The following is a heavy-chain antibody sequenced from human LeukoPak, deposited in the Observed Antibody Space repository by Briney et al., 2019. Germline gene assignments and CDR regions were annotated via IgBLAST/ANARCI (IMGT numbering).Heavy chain of an antibody. V-gene: IGHV3-21*01. J-gene: IGHJ4*02. Sequence: GGSLRLSCAASGFTFSTYSMNWVRQAPGKGLEWVSSIISSSSYIYYAYSVKGRFTISGDNAKNSLYLQMNSLRAEDTAVYYCARDPQYCSGGSCYSFDYWGQGTLVTVSS. D-gene: IGHD2-15*01. CDR2: IISSSSYI. CDR3: ARDPQYCSGGSCYSFDY. CDR1: GFTFSTYS.